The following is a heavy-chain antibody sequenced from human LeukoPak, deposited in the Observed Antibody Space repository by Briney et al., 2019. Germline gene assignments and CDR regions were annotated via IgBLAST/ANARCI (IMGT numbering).Heavy chain of an antibody. D-gene: IGHD5-24*01. J-gene: IGHJ4*02. V-gene: IGHV1-3*04. Sequence: GASVKVSCKASGYTFAGYGVHWVRQAPGQGLECMGWINTGNGNTGSSQNFQGRVTLTKDTAASTAYMELSGLTSEDTAVYYCAKDHGKSGSFDYWGQGTLVPS. CDR1: GYTFAGYG. CDR2: INTGNGNT. CDR3: AKDHGKSGSFDY.